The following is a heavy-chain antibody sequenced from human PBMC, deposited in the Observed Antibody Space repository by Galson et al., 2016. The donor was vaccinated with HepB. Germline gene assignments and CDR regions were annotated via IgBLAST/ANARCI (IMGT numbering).Heavy chain of an antibody. CDR3: AKEAVTGTPFDY. CDR1: GYTFTDYY. V-gene: IGHV1-2*04. CDR2: INPKSGGT. D-gene: IGHD6-19*01. Sequence: SVKVSCKASGYTFTDYYLHWVRQAPGQELEWMGWINPKSGGTTYAQKFQGWVTMTGDTSISTAYLEVTRLKSDDTAVYYCAKEAVTGTPFDYWGQGTQVTVSS. J-gene: IGHJ4*02.